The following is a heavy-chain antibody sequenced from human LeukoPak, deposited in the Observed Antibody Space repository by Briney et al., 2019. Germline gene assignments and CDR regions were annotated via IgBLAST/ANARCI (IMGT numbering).Heavy chain of an antibody. Sequence: GGSLRLSCAASGFTFSNAWMSWVRQAPGKGLEWVGRIKSKTDGGTTDYAAPVKGRFTISRDDSKNTLYLQMNSLRAEDTAVYYCAKDLPTTVTTPYFDYWGQGTLVTVSS. CDR1: GFTFSNAW. J-gene: IGHJ4*02. V-gene: IGHV3-15*01. CDR2: IKSKTDGGTT. D-gene: IGHD4-17*01. CDR3: AKDLPTTVTTPYFDY.